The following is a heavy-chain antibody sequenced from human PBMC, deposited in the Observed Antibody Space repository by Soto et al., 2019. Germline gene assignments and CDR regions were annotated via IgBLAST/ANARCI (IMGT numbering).Heavy chain of an antibody. J-gene: IGHJ6*02. V-gene: IGHV3-7*03. CDR3: ARDTPVFIPRGVTFYYYGMDV. CDR2: IKQDGSET. Sequence: QPWGSLRLSCEASGFTFSRFWMSWVRQAPGKGLEWVANIKQDGSETYYVDSVKGRFTISRDNDRNSVSLQMSSLSAEDTAVYYCARDTPVFIPRGVTFYYYGMDVWGQGTTVTVSS. D-gene: IGHD3-16*01. CDR1: GFTFSRFW.